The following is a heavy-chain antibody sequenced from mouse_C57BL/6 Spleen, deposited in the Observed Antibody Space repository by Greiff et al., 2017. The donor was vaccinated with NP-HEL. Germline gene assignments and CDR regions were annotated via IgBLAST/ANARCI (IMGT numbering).Heavy chain of an antibody. Sequence: EVKLVESEGGLVQPGSSMKLSCTASGFTFSDYYMAWVRQVPEKGLEWVANINYDGSSTYYLDSLKSRFIISRDNAKNILYLQMSSLKSEDTATYYCARNWDGVFDYWGQGTTLTVSS. V-gene: IGHV5-16*01. D-gene: IGHD4-1*01. CDR3: ARNWDGVFDY. CDR1: GFTFSDYY. CDR2: INYDGSST. J-gene: IGHJ2*01.